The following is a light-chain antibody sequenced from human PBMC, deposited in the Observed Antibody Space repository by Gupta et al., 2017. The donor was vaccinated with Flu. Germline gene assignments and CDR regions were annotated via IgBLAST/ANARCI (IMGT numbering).Light chain of an antibody. CDR1: QSILYSSNSKNY. V-gene: IGKV4-1*01. CDR2: WAS. J-gene: IGKJ1*01. Sequence: EIVMTQSPNSLAVSLGERATINCKSSQSILYSSNSKNYLAWYQQKPGQPPKLLIYWASTRESGVPDRFSGSGSGTDFTLTVSSLQAEDVAIYYCQQYFATPRTFGQGTKVEI. CDR3: QQYFATPRT.